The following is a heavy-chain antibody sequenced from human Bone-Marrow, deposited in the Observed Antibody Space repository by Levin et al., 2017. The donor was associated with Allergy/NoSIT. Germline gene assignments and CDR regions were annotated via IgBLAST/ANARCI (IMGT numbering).Heavy chain of an antibody. CDR1: GFTISHNY. V-gene: IGHV3-53*01. CDR2: IYSGGST. J-gene: IGHJ6*02. D-gene: IGHD3-3*01. CDR3: ARDPYYDFWSGSDDMDV. Sequence: GGSLRLSCAASGFTISHNYMSWVRQAPGKGLEWVSVIYSGGSTYYADSVKGRFTISRDNSKNTLYLQMNSLRAEDTAVYYCARDPYYDFWSGSDDMDVWGQGTTVTVSS.